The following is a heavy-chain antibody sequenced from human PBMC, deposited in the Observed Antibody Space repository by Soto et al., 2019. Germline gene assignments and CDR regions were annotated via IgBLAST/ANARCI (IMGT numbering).Heavy chain of an antibody. V-gene: IGHV4-34*01. Sequence: LSLTCAVYGGSFSGYYWSWIRQPPGKGLEWIGEINHSGSTNYNPSLKSRVTISVDTYKNQFSLKLSSVTAADTAVYYCATYYYDSSGYHFDYWGQGTLVTVPQ. D-gene: IGHD3-22*01. CDR3: ATYYYDSSGYHFDY. CDR1: GGSFSGYY. CDR2: INHSGST. J-gene: IGHJ4*02.